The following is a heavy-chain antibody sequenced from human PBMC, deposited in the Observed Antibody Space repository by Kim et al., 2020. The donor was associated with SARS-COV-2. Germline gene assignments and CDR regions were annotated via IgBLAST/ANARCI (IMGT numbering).Heavy chain of an antibody. Sequence: GGSLRLSCAASGFTFDDYAMHWVRQAPGKGLEWVSGISWNSGSIGYADSVKGRFTISRDNAKNSLYLQMNSLRAEDTALYYCAKGSLGYCSSTSCSYYFDYSGQGALVTVSS. CDR1: GFTFDDYA. CDR2: ISWNSGSI. CDR3: AKGSLGYCSSTSCSYYFDY. V-gene: IGHV3-9*01. D-gene: IGHD2-2*01. J-gene: IGHJ4*02.